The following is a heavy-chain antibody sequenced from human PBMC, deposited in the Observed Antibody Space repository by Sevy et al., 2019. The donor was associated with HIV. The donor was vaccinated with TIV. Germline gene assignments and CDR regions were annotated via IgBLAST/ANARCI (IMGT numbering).Heavy chain of an antibody. CDR3: ARYRGYESSGYDPATNY. J-gene: IGHJ4*02. D-gene: IGHD3-22*01. Sequence: GGSLRLSCVASGFSFSTHAIHWVRQAPGKGLEWVAVISYDGSNKYYADSVKGRFTISRDNSKNSLYLQMTLLGAEDTALYNCARYRGYESSGYDPATNYWGQGTLVTVSS. V-gene: IGHV3-30-3*01. CDR2: ISYDGSNK. CDR1: GFSFSTHA.